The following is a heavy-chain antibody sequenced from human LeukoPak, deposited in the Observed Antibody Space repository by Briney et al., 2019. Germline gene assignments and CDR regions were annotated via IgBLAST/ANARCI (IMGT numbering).Heavy chain of an antibody. Sequence: PGRSLRLSCEASGFTLKSYGMHWVRQAPGKGLEWVAGIAYDGSNKNYADSVKGRFTISRDNSRNTLYLQMNSLRAEDTAVYYCAKEGEWFGAFAFDVWGQGTMVTVSS. V-gene: IGHV3-30*18. CDR1: GFTLKSYG. J-gene: IGHJ3*01. D-gene: IGHD3-10*01. CDR3: AKEGEWFGAFAFDV. CDR2: IAYDGSNK.